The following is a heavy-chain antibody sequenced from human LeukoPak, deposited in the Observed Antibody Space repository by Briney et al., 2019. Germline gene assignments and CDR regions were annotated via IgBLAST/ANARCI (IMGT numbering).Heavy chain of an antibody. CDR3: AGGFIAPAGPLSAVDY. V-gene: IGHV1-18*04. CDR2: ISAYNGNT. CDR1: GYTFTNYG. J-gene: IGHJ4*02. D-gene: IGHD6-13*01. Sequence: ASVKVSCTASGYTFTNYGISWVRQAPGQGLEWMGWISAYNGNTNFAQKLQGRVTLTTDTSTSTAYMELRSLRSDDTAVYYCAGGFIAPAGPLSAVDYWGQGTLVTVSS.